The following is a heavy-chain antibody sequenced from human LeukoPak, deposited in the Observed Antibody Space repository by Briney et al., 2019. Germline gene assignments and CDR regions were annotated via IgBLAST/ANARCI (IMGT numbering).Heavy chain of an antibody. V-gene: IGHV4-4*02. D-gene: IGHD6-13*01. Sequence: SGTLSLTCAVSGAPISSNNWWWSWVRQPPGKGLEWIGEIYHSGSTNSNPSLKSRVTMSVDKSKNQFSLKLRSVTAADPAVYYCASAEPRGIIWYPYWGQGTLVTVSS. J-gene: IGHJ4*02. CDR3: ASAEPRGIIWYPY. CDR1: GAPISSNNW. CDR2: IYHSGST.